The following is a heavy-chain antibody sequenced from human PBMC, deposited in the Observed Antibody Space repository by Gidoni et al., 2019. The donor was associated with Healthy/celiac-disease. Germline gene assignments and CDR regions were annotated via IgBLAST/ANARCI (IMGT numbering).Heavy chain of an antibody. CDR2: ISYDGSNK. V-gene: IGHV3-30-3*01. CDR1: GFTLSRYA. J-gene: IGHJ6*02. CDR3: ARDLGESYYYGSGSYNGMDV. D-gene: IGHD3-10*01. Sequence: QVQLVESGGGVVQPGRSLRLSCGASGFTLSRYAMHRFRQAPGKGLEWVAVISYDGSNKYDAGSVKGRFTISRDNSKNTLYLQMNSLRAEDTAVYYCARDLGESYYYGSGSYNGMDVWGQGTTVTVSS.